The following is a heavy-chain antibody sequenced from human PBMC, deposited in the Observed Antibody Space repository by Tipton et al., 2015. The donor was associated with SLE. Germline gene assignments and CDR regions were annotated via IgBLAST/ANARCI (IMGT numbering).Heavy chain of an antibody. J-gene: IGHJ4*02. CDR3: ARDTFLGPFEY. D-gene: IGHD7-27*01. CDR1: SGSIRSNGHY. CDR2: IYHTGST. Sequence: TLSLTCTVSSGSIRSNGHYWSWIRQHPGRGLEWIGHIYHTGSTSYNPSLQSRVSISVDTSKNQFSLNLTSVTAADTAVYFCARDTFLGPFEYWGQGLLVTVSS. V-gene: IGHV4-31*03.